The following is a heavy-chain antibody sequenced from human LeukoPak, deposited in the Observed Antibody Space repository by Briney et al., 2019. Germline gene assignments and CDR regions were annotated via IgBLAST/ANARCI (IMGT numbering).Heavy chain of an antibody. CDR1: GFTFSSYE. CDR2: IKQDGSEK. Sequence: GGSLRLSCAASGFTFSSYEMNWVRQAPGKGLEWVANIKQDGSEKYYVDSVKGRFTISRDNAKNSLSLQMNSLRAEDTAVHYFAETGNSKNGGGWGKGTTVTISS. D-gene: IGHD3-9*01. V-gene: IGHV3-7*01. J-gene: IGHJ6*04. CDR3: AETGNSKNGGG.